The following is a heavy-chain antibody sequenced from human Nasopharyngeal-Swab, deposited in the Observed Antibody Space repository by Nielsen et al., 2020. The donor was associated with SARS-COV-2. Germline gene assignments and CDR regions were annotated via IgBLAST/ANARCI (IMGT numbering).Heavy chain of an antibody. J-gene: IGHJ4*02. Sequence: ASVTVSCKVSGYTLTELSMHWVRQAPGKGLEWMGGFDPEDGETIYAQKFQGRVTMTEDTSTDTAYMELSSLRSEDTAVYYCATVYALGYYDSSGYYYWGQGTLVTVSS. CDR2: FDPEDGET. CDR3: ATVYALGYYDSSGYYY. CDR1: GYTLTELS. D-gene: IGHD3-22*01. V-gene: IGHV1-24*01.